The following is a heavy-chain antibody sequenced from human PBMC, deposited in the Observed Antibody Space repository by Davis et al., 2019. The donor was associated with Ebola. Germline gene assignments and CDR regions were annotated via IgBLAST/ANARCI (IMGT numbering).Heavy chain of an antibody. J-gene: IGHJ3*02. CDR1: GFTFSSYA. Sequence: GESLKISCAASGFTFSSYAMSWVRQAPGKGLEWVSAISGSGGSTYYADSVKGRFTISRDNSKNTLYLQMNSLRAEDTAVYYCAKDIQYGSDAFDIWGQGTMVTVSS. V-gene: IGHV3-23*01. CDR2: ISGSGGST. CDR3: AKDIQYGSDAFDI. D-gene: IGHD4-11*01.